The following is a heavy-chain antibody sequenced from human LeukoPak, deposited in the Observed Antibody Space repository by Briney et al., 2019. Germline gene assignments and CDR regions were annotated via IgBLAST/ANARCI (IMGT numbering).Heavy chain of an antibody. CDR2: IYHSGST. V-gene: IGHV4-38-2*02. Sequence: PSETLSLTCTVSGYSISSGYYWGWIRQPPGKGLEWIGSIYHSGSTNYNPSLKSRVTISVDTSKNQFSLKLSSVTAADTAVYYCATVYSSSWYSTNWFDPWGQGTLVTVSS. J-gene: IGHJ5*02. CDR1: GYSISSGYY. D-gene: IGHD6-13*01. CDR3: ATVYSSSWYSTNWFDP.